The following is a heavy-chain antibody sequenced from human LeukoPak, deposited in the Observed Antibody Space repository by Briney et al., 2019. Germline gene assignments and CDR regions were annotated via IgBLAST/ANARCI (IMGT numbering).Heavy chain of an antibody. CDR2: IIPIFGTA. J-gene: IGHJ3*02. CDR3: ARGGSSFDDAFDI. D-gene: IGHD6-6*01. V-gene: IGHV1-69*13. CDR1: GGTFSSYA. Sequence: SVKVSCKASGGTFSSYAISWVRQAPGQGLEWMGGIIPIFGTANYAQKFQGRVTITADESTSTAYMELSSLRSEDTAVYYCARGGSSFDDAFDIWGQGTMVTVSS.